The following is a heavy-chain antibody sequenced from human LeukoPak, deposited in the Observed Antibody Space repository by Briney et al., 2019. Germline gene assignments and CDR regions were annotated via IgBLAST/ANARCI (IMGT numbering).Heavy chain of an antibody. V-gene: IGHV4-59*01. D-gene: IGHD1-26*01. CDR1: GGFISSYY. CDR3: ARVVGSYCFDY. J-gene: IGHJ4*02. CDR2: IYYSGST. Sequence: SETLSLTCTVSGGFISSYYWSWIRKPPGKGLEWIGYIYYSGSTNDNPSLNSHDTISVDTSENQFSLKLSSVTAADTAVYYCARVVGSYCFDYWGQGTLVTVSS.